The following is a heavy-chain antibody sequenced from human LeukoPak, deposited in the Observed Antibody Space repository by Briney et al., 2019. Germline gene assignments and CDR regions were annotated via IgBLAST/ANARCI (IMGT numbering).Heavy chain of an antibody. D-gene: IGHD6-6*01. V-gene: IGHV3-7*01. CDR3: ARDRKQLAYYFDY. Sequence: PGGSLRLSRAASGFTFSDYYMSWVRQAPGKGLEWVANIKQDGSEKYYVDSVKGRFTISRDNAKNSLYLQMNSLRAEDTAVYYCARDRKQLAYYFDYWGQGTLVTVSS. CDR2: IKQDGSEK. J-gene: IGHJ4*02. CDR1: GFTFSDYY.